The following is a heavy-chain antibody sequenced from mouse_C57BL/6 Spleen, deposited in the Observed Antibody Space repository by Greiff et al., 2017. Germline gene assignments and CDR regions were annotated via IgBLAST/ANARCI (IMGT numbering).Heavy chain of an antibody. CDR3: ARMERIYYYGSSRYFDV. CDR2: IWWDDDK. D-gene: IGHD1-1*01. J-gene: IGHJ1*03. CDR1: GFSLSTFGMG. V-gene: IGHV8-8*01. Sequence: QVTLKESGPGILQPSQTLSLTCSFSGFSLSTFGMGVGWIRQPSGKGLEWLAHIWWDDDKYYNPALKNRLTISKDTSKNQVFLKIANVDTADTATYDCARMERIYYYGSSRYFDVWGTGTTVTVSS.